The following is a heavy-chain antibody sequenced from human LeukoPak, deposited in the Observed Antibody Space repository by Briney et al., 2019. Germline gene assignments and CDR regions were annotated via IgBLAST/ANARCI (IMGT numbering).Heavy chain of an antibody. CDR2: FYYSGST. V-gene: IGHV4-39*01. D-gene: IGHD6-19*01. CDR3: TTTTRGWYGVGDY. CDR1: GSSISSSLYY. J-gene: IGHJ4*02. Sequence: RASETLSLTCTVSGSSISSSLYYCGWIRQAPGKGLEWIGSFYYSGSTYYNASLKSRVTISVDTSKSQFSLKLNSVTATDTAVYYCTTTTRGWYGVGDYWGQGTLVTVSS.